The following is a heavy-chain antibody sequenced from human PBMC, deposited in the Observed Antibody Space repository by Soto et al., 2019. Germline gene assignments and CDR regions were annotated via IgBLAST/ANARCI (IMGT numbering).Heavy chain of an antibody. D-gene: IGHD6-6*01. CDR3: ARGLAARGYNWFDP. V-gene: IGHV4-31*03. J-gene: IGHJ5*02. Sequence: QVQLQESGPGLVKPSQTLSLTCTVSGGSISSGGYYWSWIRQHPGKGLEWIGYIYYSGSTYYNPSLKSRVSISVDTSKNQFSLKLSSVTAADTAVYYCARGLAARGYNWFDPWGQGTLVTVSS. CDR1: GGSISSGGYY. CDR2: IYYSGST.